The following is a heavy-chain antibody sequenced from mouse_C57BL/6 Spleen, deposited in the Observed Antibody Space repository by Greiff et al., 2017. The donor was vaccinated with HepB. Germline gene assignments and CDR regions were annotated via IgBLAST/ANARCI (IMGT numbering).Heavy chain of an antibody. CDR3: AREGLSLYAMDY. CDR2: ISSGSSTI. V-gene: IGHV5-17*01. D-gene: IGHD2-4*01. CDR1: GFTFSDYG. Sequence: EVQVVESGGGLVKPGGSLKLSCAASGFTFSDYGMHWVRQAPEKGLEWVAYISSGSSTIYYADTVKGRFTISRDNAKNTLFLQMTSLRSEDTAMFYCAREGLSLYAMDYWGQGTSVTVSS. J-gene: IGHJ4*01.